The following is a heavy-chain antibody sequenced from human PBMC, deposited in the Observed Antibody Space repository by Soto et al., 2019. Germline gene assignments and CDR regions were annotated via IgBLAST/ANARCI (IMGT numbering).Heavy chain of an antibody. V-gene: IGHV3-23*01. Sequence: EVQLLESGGGLVQPGGALRLSCAASGFTFSSHAMSWVRQAPGKGLEWISSISGGSEGAYYADSVKGRFTISRDNSKNPLYLQMNSLRVEDTAVYYCARDLWWYLHWGQGTLVTVSS. D-gene: IGHD2-15*01. J-gene: IGHJ4*02. CDR3: ARDLWWYLH. CDR2: ISGGSEGA. CDR1: GFTFSSHA.